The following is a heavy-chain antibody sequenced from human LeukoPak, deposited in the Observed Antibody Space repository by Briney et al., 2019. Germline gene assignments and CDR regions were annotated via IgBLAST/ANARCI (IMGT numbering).Heavy chain of an antibody. CDR2: IIPIFGTA. D-gene: IGHD4-17*01. CDR3: ARGDGDYVFPDY. J-gene: IGHJ4*02. V-gene: IGHV1-69*01. CDR1: GGTFSSYA. Sequence: SVKVSCKASGGTFSSYAISWVRQAPGPGLEWMGGIIPIFGTANYAQKFQGRVTITADESTSTAYMELSSLRSEDTAVYYCARGDGDYVFPDYWGQGTLVTVSS.